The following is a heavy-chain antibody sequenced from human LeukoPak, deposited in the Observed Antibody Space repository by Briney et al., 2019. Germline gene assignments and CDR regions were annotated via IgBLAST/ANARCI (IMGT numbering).Heavy chain of an antibody. CDR2: ISYDGSDK. J-gene: IGHJ4*02. CDR3: ARDLMGIAYRGAFYY. D-gene: IGHD6-13*01. Sequence: GGSLRLSCAASGFAFSTYAFHWVRQAPGEGLQWVALISYDGSDKYYADSVKGRFTISRDNSKNTLYLQMNSLRAEDTAVYYCARDLMGIAYRGAFYYWGQGTLVTVSS. CDR1: GFAFSTYA. V-gene: IGHV3-30*07.